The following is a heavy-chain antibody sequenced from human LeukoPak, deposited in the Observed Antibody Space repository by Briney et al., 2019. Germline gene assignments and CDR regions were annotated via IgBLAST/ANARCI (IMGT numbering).Heavy chain of an antibody. CDR2: IYYSGST. CDR3: ARLATRFGELLIDY. Sequence: SETLSLTCTVSGGYISSSSYYWGWIRQPPGKGLEWIGSIYYSGSTYYNPSLKSRVTISVDTSKNQFSLKLSSVTAADTAVYYCARLATRFGELLIDYWGQGTLVTVSS. CDR1: GGYISSSSYY. D-gene: IGHD3-10*01. J-gene: IGHJ4*02. V-gene: IGHV4-39*01.